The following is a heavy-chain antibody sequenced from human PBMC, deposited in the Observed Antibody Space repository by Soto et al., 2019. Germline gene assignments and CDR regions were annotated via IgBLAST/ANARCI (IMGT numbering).Heavy chain of an antibody. CDR1: GGTFSSYA. Sequence: SVKVSCKASGGTFSSYAISWVRQAPGQGLEWMGGIIPIFGTANYAQKFQGRVTITADESTSTAYMELSSLRSEGTAVYYCARARDGGSYHFDYWGQGTLVTVSS. J-gene: IGHJ4*02. CDR3: ARARDGGSYHFDY. CDR2: IIPIFGTA. D-gene: IGHD1-26*01. V-gene: IGHV1-69*13.